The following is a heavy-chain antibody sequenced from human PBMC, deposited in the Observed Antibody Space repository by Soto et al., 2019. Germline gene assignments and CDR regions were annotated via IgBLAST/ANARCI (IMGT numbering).Heavy chain of an antibody. V-gene: IGHV3-33*01. CDR2: IWYDGSNE. CDR1: GSIFSDFA. CDR3: ARVPEAGRPLFDY. J-gene: IGHJ4*02. Sequence: PGGSLRLSCAASGSIFSDFAMHWVRQAPGKGLEWVAEIWYDGSNEYYRDSVKGRFTISRDNSKNTLYLQLNSLRAEDTAVYYCARVPEAGRPLFDYWCQGALVTVSS. D-gene: IGHD6-6*01.